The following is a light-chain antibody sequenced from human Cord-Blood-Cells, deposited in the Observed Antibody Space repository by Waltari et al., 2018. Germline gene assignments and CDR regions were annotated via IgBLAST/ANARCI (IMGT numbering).Light chain of an antibody. CDR2: KAS. CDR1: QSISSW. Sequence: DIQMTQSPSTLSASVGDRVTITCRASQSISSWLAWYQQKPGKAPKLLIYKASSLESGVPSMFSGSGSGTEFTLTISSLQPDDFATYYCQQHNSYWTFGQGTKVEIK. J-gene: IGKJ1*01. CDR3: QQHNSYWT. V-gene: IGKV1-5*03.